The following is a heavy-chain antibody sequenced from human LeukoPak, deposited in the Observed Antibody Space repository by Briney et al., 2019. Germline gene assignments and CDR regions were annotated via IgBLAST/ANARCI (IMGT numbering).Heavy chain of an antibody. CDR2: IYPGDSDT. V-gene: IGHV5-51*01. CDR1: GYSFTSYW. J-gene: IGHJ5*02. Sequence: GESLKISCKGSGYSFTSYWIGWVRQMPGKGLEWMGIIYPGDSDTRYSPSFQGQVTISADKSISTAYLQWSSLKASDTAMYYCAILSGWFGDPLLRGWFDPWGQGTLVTVSS. D-gene: IGHD3-10*01. CDR3: AILSGWFGDPLLRGWFDP.